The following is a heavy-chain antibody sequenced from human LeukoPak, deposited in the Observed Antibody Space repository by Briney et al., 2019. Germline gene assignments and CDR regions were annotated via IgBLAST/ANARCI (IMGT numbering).Heavy chain of an antibody. D-gene: IGHD3-10*01. CDR3: AKPLMRDRWFGES. Sequence: GGSLRLSCAVSGFTFSYYGMHWVRQAPGKGLEWMAFIRYDGNDKFYAESVKGRFTISRDTSRNALYLQMNSLRPEDTAVYYCAKPLMRDRWFGESWGQGTLVSVSS. V-gene: IGHV3-30*02. J-gene: IGHJ5*02. CDR1: GFTFSYYG. CDR2: IRYDGNDK.